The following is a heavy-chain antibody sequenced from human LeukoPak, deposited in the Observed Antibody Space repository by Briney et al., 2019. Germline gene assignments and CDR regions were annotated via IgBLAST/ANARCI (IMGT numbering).Heavy chain of an antibody. CDR3: ARGDPPYYETY. Sequence: GGSLRLSCAAPGFTFSSYWMHWVRQAPGKGLVWVSRINSDGSSTSYADSVKGRFTISRDNAKNTLYLQMNSLRAEDTAVYYCARGDPPYYETYWGQGTLVTVSS. D-gene: IGHD3-3*01. CDR1: GFTFSSYW. V-gene: IGHV3-74*01. J-gene: IGHJ4*02. CDR2: INSDGSST.